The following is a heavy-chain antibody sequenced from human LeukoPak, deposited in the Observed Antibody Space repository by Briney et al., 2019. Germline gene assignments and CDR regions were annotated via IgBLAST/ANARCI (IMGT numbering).Heavy chain of an antibody. CDR1: GFTFSSYG. J-gene: IGHJ4*02. V-gene: IGHV3-30*02. CDR3: VRYLGGEDYGALSY. D-gene: IGHD4-17*01. Sequence: PGGSLRLSCAASGFTFSSYGMHWVRQAPGKGLEWVAFIRYDGSNKYYADSVKGRFTISRDNSKNTLYLQMSSLRAEDTAVYYCVRYLGGEDYGALSYWGQGTLVTVSS. CDR2: IRYDGSNK.